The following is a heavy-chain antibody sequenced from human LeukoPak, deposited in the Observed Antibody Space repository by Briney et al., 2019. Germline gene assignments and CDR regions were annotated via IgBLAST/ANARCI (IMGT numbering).Heavy chain of an antibody. D-gene: IGHD5-24*01. CDR1: VGHIDSVY. V-gene: IGHV4-4*08. Sequence: SETLSLTCSVSVGHIDSVYWNWIRQPPGKGLEWIGYIDNSGSTKYNPSLQSRITMSRDTSKKQFSLKLTSVTAADTALYYCAKGLERWLQSKGTPLDYWGQGTLVPVSS. CDR3: AKGLERWLQSKGTPLDY. J-gene: IGHJ4*02. CDR2: IDNSGST.